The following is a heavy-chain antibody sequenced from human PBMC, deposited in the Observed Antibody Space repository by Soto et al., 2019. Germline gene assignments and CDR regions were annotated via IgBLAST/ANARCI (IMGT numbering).Heavy chain of an antibody. D-gene: IGHD5-18*01. CDR3: AIDGGYSYGYSPRYYYGMDV. CDR1: GFTFSSYA. V-gene: IGHV3-23*01. CDR2: ISGSGGST. Sequence: GGSLRLSCAASGFTFSSYAMSWVRQAPGKGLEWVSAISGSGGSTYYADSVKGRFTISRDNSKNTLYLQMNSLRAEDTAVYYCAIDGGYSYGYSPRYYYGMDVWGQGTTVTVSS. J-gene: IGHJ6*02.